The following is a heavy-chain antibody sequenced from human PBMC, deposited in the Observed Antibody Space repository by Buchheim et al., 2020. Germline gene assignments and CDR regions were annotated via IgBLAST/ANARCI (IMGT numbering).Heavy chain of an antibody. Sequence: EVQLVESGGGLVKPGGSLRLSCAASGFTFSSYRMNWVRQAPGKGLEWVSSISSSSTYIYYADSVKGRFTISRANAKNSLYLQMNSLRAEDTAVYYCARDGVYGDSQLRVEIDYWGQGTL. CDR3: ARDGVYGDSQLRVEIDY. D-gene: IGHD4-17*01. CDR1: GFTFSSYR. V-gene: IGHV3-21*01. CDR2: ISSSSTYI. J-gene: IGHJ4*02.